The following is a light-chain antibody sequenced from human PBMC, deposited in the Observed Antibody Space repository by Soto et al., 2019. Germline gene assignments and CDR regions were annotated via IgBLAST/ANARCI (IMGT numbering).Light chain of an antibody. V-gene: IGKV1-27*01. CDR2: AAS. J-gene: IGKJ3*01. Sequence: DIQMTQSPSSLSASVGDRVTITCRASQGISNYLAWYQQKPGKVPKLLIYAASTLQSGVPSRFSGSGSGTDFTLTIIILQPEDGATYYCQKYNSAPPTLGTRPKVDI. CDR1: QGISNY. CDR3: QKYNSAPPT.